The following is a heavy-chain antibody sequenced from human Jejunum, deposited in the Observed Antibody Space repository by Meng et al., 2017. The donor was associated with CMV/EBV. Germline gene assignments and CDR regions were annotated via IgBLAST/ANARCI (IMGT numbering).Heavy chain of an antibody. V-gene: IGHV3-23*01. J-gene: IGHJ4*02. CDR1: GFSFSTYG. CDR3: ATLGVTTLPSDY. CDR2: INGNGLNT. D-gene: IGHD4-11*01. Sequence: EVRVLDCGGGLVQPGGSLRLSCAASGFSFSTYGMNWVRQVPGKGLQWVSLINGNGLNTYYADSVKGRFTISRDNSKNTLYLQMSSLRAEDTAIYYCATLGVTTLPSDYWGQGTLVTVSS.